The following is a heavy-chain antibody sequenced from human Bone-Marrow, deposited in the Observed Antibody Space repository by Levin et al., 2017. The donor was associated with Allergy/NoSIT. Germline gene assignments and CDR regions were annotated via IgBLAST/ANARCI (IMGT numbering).Heavy chain of an antibody. Sequence: GGSLRLSCAASGFTFSSYSMNWVRQAPGKGLEWVSYISSRSSTIYYADSVKGRFTISRDNAKNSLYLQMNSLRAEETAVYYCARGIAVAGTLRNAFDIWGQGTMVTVSS. J-gene: IGHJ3*02. CDR2: ISSRSSTI. CDR1: GFTFSSYS. D-gene: IGHD6-19*01. V-gene: IGHV3-48*01. CDR3: ARGIAVAGTLRNAFDI.